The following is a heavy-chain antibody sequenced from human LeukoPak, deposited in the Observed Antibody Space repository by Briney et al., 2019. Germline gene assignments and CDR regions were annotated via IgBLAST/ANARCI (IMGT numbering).Heavy chain of an antibody. J-gene: IGHJ5*02. Sequence: PGGSLRLSCAASGFTLSTHVMHWVRQAPGKGLAWVAVISENGSIKYYADSVRGRFTISRNNSKNTLYLQMNSLTPEDTAVYYCARKVVVVAATDWFDPWGQGTLVTVSP. CDR3: ARKVVVVAATDWFDP. D-gene: IGHD2-15*01. V-gene: IGHV3-30*04. CDR1: GFTLSTHV. CDR2: ISENGSIK.